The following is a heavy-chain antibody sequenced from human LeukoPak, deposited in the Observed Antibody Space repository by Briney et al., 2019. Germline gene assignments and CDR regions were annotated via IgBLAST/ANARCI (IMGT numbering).Heavy chain of an antibody. J-gene: IGHJ3*02. D-gene: IGHD4/OR15-4a*01. CDR3: ARAKDNYRGNDAFDI. V-gene: IGHV4-4*07. CDR1: GGSISGYY. Sequence: SETLSLTCTVSGGSISGYYWSWIRQSAEEGLEWIGRISARGSTNYNPSLKSRVTMSVDTSKNQFSLRLTSVTAADTAVYYCARAKDNYRGNDAFDIWGQGTMVTISS. CDR2: ISARGST.